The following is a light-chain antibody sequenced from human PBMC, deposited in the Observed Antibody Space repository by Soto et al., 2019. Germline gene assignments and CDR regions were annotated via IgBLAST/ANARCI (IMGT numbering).Light chain of an antibody. V-gene: IGKV3-11*01. CDR1: QSVGSY. CDR2: DAS. CDR3: QQRSNWPWT. Sequence: EIVLTQSPDTLSLSPGEGATLSCRASQSVGSYLAWYHQKPGQAPRLLIYDASNRATGIPDRFSGSGSGTDFTLTISSLEPEDFAVYYCQQRSNWPWTFGQGTKVEVK. J-gene: IGKJ1*01.